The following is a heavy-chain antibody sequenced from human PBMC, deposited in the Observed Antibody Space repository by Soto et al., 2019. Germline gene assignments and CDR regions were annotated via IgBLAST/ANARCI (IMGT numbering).Heavy chain of an antibody. Sequence: PGESLKISCKGSGYSFTSYWIGWVRQMPGKGLEWMGIIYPGDSDTRYSPSFQGQVTISADKSISTAYLQWSSLKASDTAMYYCGTVAAAYYYGTDVWGQGTTVTVSS. D-gene: IGHD2-15*01. CDR1: GYSFTSYW. V-gene: IGHV5-51*01. J-gene: IGHJ6*02. CDR3: GTVAAAYYYGTDV. CDR2: IYPGDSDT.